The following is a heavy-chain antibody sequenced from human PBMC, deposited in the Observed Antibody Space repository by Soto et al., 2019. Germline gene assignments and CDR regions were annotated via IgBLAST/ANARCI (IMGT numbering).Heavy chain of an antibody. D-gene: IGHD6-19*01. J-gene: IGHJ4*02. Sequence: SGESLKISCEGSGYTFTSYWIARVRQMPGKGLEWMGIIYPGDSDTRYSPSFQGQVTISVDKSISTAYLQWSSLKASDTALYYCASQSDSSGWYFDYWGQGTLVTVSS. CDR2: IYPGDSDT. V-gene: IGHV5-51*01. CDR1: GYTFTSYW. CDR3: ASQSDSSGWYFDY.